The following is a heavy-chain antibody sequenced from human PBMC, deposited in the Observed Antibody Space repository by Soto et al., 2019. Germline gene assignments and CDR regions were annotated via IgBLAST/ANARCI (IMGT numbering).Heavy chain of an antibody. D-gene: IGHD6-13*01. Sequence: QVQLQESGPGLVKPSQTLSLTCTVSGGSISSGGYYWSWIRQHPGKGLEWIGYIYYSGSTYYNPSLKSRITISVDTSKNQFSLKLSSVTAADTAVYYCARDNAAAAGSDAFDIWGQGTMVTVSS. CDR3: ARDNAAAAGSDAFDI. J-gene: IGHJ3*02. CDR1: GGSISSGGYY. V-gene: IGHV4-31*03. CDR2: IYYSGST.